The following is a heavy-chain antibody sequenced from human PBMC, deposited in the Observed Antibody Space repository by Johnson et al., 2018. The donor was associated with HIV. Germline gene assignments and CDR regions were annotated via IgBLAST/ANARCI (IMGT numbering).Heavy chain of an antibody. J-gene: IGHJ3*02. D-gene: IGHD3-16*02. V-gene: IGHV3-7*01. CDR2: IKQDGSEK. CDR3: ARVGYHDAFDI. CDR1: GFTFSSYW. Sequence: VQLVESGGGLVQPGGSLRLSCAASGFTFSSYWMSWVRQAPGKGLEWVANIKQDGSEKYYVDSVKGRFTISRDNSKNTLYLQMNSLRAGDTAVYYCARVGYHDAFDIWGQGTMVTVSS.